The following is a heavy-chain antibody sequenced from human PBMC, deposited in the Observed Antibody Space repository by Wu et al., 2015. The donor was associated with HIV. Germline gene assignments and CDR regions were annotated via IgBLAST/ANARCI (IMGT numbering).Heavy chain of an antibody. CDR1: GYSFTGQY. D-gene: IGHD6-13*01. CDR2: IVPLFDAP. V-gene: IGHV1-69*13. CDR3: TRSSFAGSSDTWYSFDK. J-gene: IGHJ4*02. Sequence: QAQLVQFGDEVKKPGASVKVSCKASGYSFTGQYMHWVRQAPGQGLEWMGRIVPLFDAPNYAQRFHDRLAITADGSTPTAYMELRNLRSEDTAVYFCTRSSFAGSSDTWYSFDKWGQGTLVTVSS.